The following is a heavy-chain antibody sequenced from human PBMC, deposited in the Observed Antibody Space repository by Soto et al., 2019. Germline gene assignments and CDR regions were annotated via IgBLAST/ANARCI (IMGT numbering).Heavy chain of an antibody. Sequence: QVQLQESGPGLVKPSDTLSLTCAVSGYSISSSNWWGWIRQPPGKGLEWIGYIYYSGRTYYNPSLKILVTMSVDTSKHQFSLKLSSVTAVDTAVYYCARLMPPGYDFWSGYRETIHQNENWFDPWGQGTLVTVSS. J-gene: IGHJ5*02. CDR3: ARLMPPGYDFWSGYRETIHQNENWFDP. CDR2: IYYSGRT. CDR1: GYSISSSNW. D-gene: IGHD3-3*01. V-gene: IGHV4-28*01.